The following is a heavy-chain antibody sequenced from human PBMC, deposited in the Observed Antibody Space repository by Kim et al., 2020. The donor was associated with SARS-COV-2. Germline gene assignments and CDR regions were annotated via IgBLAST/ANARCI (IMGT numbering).Heavy chain of an antibody. J-gene: IGHJ6*02. CDR3: AKNGFLAAYYAMDV. D-gene: IGHD6-25*01. V-gene: IGHV3-23*01. Sequence: ADSVKGRFTISRDNSKNTLYLQMNNLRVEDTAVYCCAKNGFLAAYYAMDVWGQGTTVTVSS.